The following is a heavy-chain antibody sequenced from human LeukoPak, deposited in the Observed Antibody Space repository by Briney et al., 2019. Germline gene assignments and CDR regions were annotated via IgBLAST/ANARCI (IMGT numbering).Heavy chain of an antibody. J-gene: IGHJ4*02. CDR3: ARGRDGYNFLNRGEYYYFDY. D-gene: IGHD5-24*01. Sequence: SETLSLTCAVYGGSFSGYYWSWIRQPPGKGLEWIGEINHSGSTNYNPSLKSRVTISVDTSKNQFSLKLNSVTAADTAVYYCARGRDGYNFLNRGEYYYFDYWGQGTLVTVSS. V-gene: IGHV4-34*01. CDR2: INHSGST. CDR1: GGSFSGYY.